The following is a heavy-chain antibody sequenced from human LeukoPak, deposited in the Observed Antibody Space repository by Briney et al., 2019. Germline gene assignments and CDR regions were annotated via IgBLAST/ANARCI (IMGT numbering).Heavy chain of an antibody. V-gene: IGHV1-2*02. CDR3: ARDRYGDYGGGSDY. CDR1: GGTFSSYA. Sequence: GASVKVSCKASGGTFSSYAISWVRQAPGQGLEWMGWINPNSGGTNYAQKFQGRVTMTRDTSISTAYMELSRLRSDDTAVYYCARDRYGDYGGGSDYWGQGTLVTVSS. J-gene: IGHJ4*02. D-gene: IGHD4-17*01. CDR2: INPNSGGT.